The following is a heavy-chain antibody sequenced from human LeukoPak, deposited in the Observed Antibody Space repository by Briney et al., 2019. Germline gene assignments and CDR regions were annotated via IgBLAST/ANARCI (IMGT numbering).Heavy chain of an antibody. J-gene: IGHJ6*02. V-gene: IGHV4-34*01. CDR2: INHSGST. Sequence: AGGSLRLSCAASGFTFSSYSMNWVRQPPGKGLEWIGEINHSGSTNYNPSLKSRVTISVDTSKNQFSLKLSAVTAADTAVYYCARGRLVVPAAIYYYYYGMDVWGQGTTVTVSS. CDR1: GFTFSSYS. D-gene: IGHD2-2*02. CDR3: ARGRLVVPAAIYYYYYGMDV.